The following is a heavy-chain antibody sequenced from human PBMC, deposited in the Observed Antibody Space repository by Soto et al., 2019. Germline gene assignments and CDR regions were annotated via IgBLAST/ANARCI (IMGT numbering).Heavy chain of an antibody. CDR3: ARDPTEGYSSSWYFDY. Sequence: GGSLRLSCAASGFTFSSYSMNWVRQAPGKGLEWVSYISSSSSTIYYADSVKGRFTISRDNAKNSLYLQMNSLRDEDTAVYYCARDPTEGYSSSWYFDYWGQGTLVTVSS. D-gene: IGHD6-13*01. CDR2: ISSSSSTI. J-gene: IGHJ4*02. V-gene: IGHV3-48*02. CDR1: GFTFSSYS.